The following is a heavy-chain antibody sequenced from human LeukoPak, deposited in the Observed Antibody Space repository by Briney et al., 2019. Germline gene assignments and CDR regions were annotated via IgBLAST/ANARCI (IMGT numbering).Heavy chain of an antibody. V-gene: IGHV4-34*01. Sequence: SETLSLTCAVYGGSFSGYYWSWIRQPPGKGLEWIGEINHSGSTNYNPSLKSRVTISVDTSKNQFSLKLNSVTAADTAVYYCARERRYYYGSGSYPYWGQGTLVTVSS. D-gene: IGHD3-10*01. J-gene: IGHJ4*02. CDR1: GGSFSGYY. CDR3: ARERRYYYGSGSYPY. CDR2: INHSGST.